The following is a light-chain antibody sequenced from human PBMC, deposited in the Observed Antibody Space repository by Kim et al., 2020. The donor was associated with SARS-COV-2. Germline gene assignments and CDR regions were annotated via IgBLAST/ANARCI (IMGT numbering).Light chain of an antibody. V-gene: IGLV1-44*01. CDR3: ATWDVTLNGWV. CDR2: NAN. J-gene: IGLJ3*02. CDR1: ASNVGRHF. Sequence: GQRVTVSRSGRASNVGRHFVNWYQRLPGTAPKVFIYNANRRPSGVPDRCSGSRSGTSASLAISGLQSEDEADYYCATWDVTLNGWVFGGGTQLTVL.